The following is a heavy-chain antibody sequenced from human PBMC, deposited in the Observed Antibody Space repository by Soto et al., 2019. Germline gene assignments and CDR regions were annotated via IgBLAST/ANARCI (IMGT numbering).Heavy chain of an antibody. CDR2: ISHDGSNK. CDR1: GFTFSNYG. V-gene: IGHV3-30*18. D-gene: IGHD2-15*01. CDR3: AKDGAPRYCSGRSCHPAGAY. J-gene: IGHJ4*02. Sequence: GQLVESGGGVVQPGGSLTLSCAASGFTFSNYGLHWVRQTPGKGLEWVAFISHDGSNKYYADSVKGRFTISRDSSKSTLYLQMDSLRVEDTAVYYCAKDGAPRYCSGRSCHPAGAYWGQGTLVTVSS.